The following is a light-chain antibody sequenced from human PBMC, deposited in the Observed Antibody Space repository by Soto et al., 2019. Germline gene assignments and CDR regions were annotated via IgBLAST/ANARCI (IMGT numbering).Light chain of an antibody. V-gene: IGKV3-20*01. CDR3: QQYGSSPTT. J-gene: IGKJ1*01. CDR2: GES. Sequence: EIVLTQSPGTLSLSPGERATLSCRASQSVSSSYLAWHQQKPGQAPRLLIYGESSRATGIPDRFSGSGSGTDFTLTISRLEREDFAVYYCQQYGSSPTTFGQATKVDIK. CDR1: QSVSSSY.